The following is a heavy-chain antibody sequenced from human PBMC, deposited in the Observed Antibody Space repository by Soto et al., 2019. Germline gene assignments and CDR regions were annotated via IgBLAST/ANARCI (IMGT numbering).Heavy chain of an antibody. CDR1: GFTFSNYW. CDR3: GRGTNDGSGIDY. J-gene: IGHJ4*02. V-gene: IGHV3-74*01. CDR2: INIGGSAA. D-gene: IGHD1-1*01. Sequence: EVQLVESGGGLVQPGGSLRLSCAASGFTFSNYWMHWVRLPPGKGLLWVSRINIGGSAANYAGSVEGRFTVSRDDAKNTLYRKMNSRGDDDTAVYYCGRGTNDGSGIDYWGQGAPVPVSS.